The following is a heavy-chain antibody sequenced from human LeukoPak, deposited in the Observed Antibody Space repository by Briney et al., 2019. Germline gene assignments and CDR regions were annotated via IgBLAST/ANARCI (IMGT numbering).Heavy chain of an antibody. Sequence: SETLSLTCTVSGGPISSYYWSWIRQPPGKGLEWIGYIYYSGSTNYNPSLKSRVTISVDTSKNQFSLKLSSVTAADTAVYYCARVGIQLWFDYWGQGTLVTVSS. J-gene: IGHJ4*02. V-gene: IGHV4-59*01. CDR1: GGPISSYY. CDR3: ARVGIQLWFDY. D-gene: IGHD5-18*01. CDR2: IYYSGST.